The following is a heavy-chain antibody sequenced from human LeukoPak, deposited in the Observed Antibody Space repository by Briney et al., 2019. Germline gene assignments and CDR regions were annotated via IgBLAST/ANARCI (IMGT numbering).Heavy chain of an antibody. CDR3: ARDGGSAMPFDY. D-gene: IGHD2-2*01. J-gene: IGHJ4*02. Sequence: SGGSLRLSCAASGFTFSTYWMSWVRQAPGKGLEWVANIRQDGSDKYYADSVKGRFTISRDNAKNSLYLQMNSLRAEDTAVYYCARDGGSAMPFDYWGQGTLVTVSS. CDR1: GFTFSTYW. V-gene: IGHV3-7*01. CDR2: IRQDGSDK.